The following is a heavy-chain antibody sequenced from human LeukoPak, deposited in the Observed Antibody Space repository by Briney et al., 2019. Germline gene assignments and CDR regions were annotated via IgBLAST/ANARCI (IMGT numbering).Heavy chain of an antibody. CDR1: GGSISSYY. J-gene: IGHJ4*02. CDR3: ARAYDYGGNSDYFDY. Sequence: SETLSLTCTVSGGSISSYYWSWIRQPAGKGLEWIGRIYTSGSTNYNPSLKSRVTMSVDTSKNQFSLKLSSVTAADTAVYYWARAYDYGGNSDYFDYWGQGTLVTVSS. CDR2: IYTSGST. D-gene: IGHD4-23*01. V-gene: IGHV4-4*07.